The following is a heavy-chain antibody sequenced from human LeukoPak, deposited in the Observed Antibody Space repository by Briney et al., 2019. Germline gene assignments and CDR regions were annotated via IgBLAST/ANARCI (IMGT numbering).Heavy chain of an antibody. CDR2: ISSTGGTA. D-gene: IGHD5-12*01. CDR3: ARGPSGYHNT. J-gene: IGHJ4*02. V-gene: IGHV3-23*01. Sequence: GGSLRLSCAASGFTFSSFGMSWVRQAPGKGLEWVSAISSTGGTAYYADSVKGRFTISRDNSKNTLYLQMNSLRAEDTAVYYCARGPSGYHNTGGQGTLVTVSS. CDR1: GFTFSSFG.